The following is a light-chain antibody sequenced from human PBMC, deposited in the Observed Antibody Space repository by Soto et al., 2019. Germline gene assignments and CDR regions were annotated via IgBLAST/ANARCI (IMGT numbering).Light chain of an antibody. CDR3: QQYDKWPYT. CDR1: QGISNF. V-gene: IGKV3-15*01. CDR2: GAF. J-gene: IGKJ2*01. Sequence: MTQSPVSLSASVGDRVTISCRASQGISNFLAWYQQKPGQAPRLLIYGAFIRAPGFPVRFRGTGSGSEFTLTISSLQTEDGALYYCQQYDKWPYTFGQGTNLEIK.